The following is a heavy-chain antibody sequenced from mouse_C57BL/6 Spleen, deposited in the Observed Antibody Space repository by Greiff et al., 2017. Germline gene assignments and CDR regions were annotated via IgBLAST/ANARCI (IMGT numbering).Heavy chain of an antibody. V-gene: IGHV1-52*01. CDR1: GYTFTSYW. CDR2: IDPSDSET. J-gene: IGHJ2*01. CDR3: AREADYYGSSGGY. D-gene: IGHD1-1*01. Sequence: QVQLQQPGAELVRPGSSVQLSCQASGYTFTSYWMHWVKQRPIQGLEWIGNIDPSDSETHYNQKFKDKATLTVDKSSSTAYMQLSSLTSEDSAVYYCAREADYYGSSGGYWGQGTTLTVSS.